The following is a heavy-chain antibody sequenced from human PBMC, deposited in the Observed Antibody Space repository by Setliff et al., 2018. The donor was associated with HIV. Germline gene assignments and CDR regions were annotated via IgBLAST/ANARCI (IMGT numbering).Heavy chain of an antibody. CDR1: GFTFSSYA. J-gene: IGHJ4*02. Sequence: GGSLRLSCAASGFTFSSYAMTWVRQAPGKGLEWVSTIDDSGVSTYYADSVKGRFTISRDNAKNSLYLQMNSLRVEDTAVYYCARGAPTMLIVVVNLDYWGQGTLVTVSS. D-gene: IGHD3-22*01. CDR2: IDDSGVST. CDR3: ARGAPTMLIVVVNLDY. V-gene: IGHV3-23*01.